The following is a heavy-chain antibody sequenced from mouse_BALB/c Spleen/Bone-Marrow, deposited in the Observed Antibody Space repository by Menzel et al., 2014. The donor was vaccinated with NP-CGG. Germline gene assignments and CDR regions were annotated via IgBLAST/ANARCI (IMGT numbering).Heavy chain of an antibody. J-gene: IGHJ2*01. CDR1: GYTFTAYV. CDR3: AREGWLLLFDY. D-gene: IGHD2-3*01. Sequence: VQLQQSGPELVKPGASVKMSCKASGYTFTAYVMHWVKQKPGQGLEWIGYINPYNDGTNYIEKFKGKATLTSDIPSSTAYMELSSLASEDSAVYYCAREGWLLLFDYWGQGTTLTVSS. V-gene: IGHV1-14*01. CDR2: INPYNDGT.